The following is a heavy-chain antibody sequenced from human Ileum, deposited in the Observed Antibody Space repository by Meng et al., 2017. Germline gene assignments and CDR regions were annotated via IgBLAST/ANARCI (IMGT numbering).Heavy chain of an antibody. CDR3: VRGVNKYYYGMDV. Sequence: GESLKISCAASGFTFSSYWMHWVRQAPGKGLVWVSRINSDGSSTSYADSVKGRFTISRDNAKNTLYLQMNSLRAEDTAVYYCVRGVNKYYYGMDVWGQGTTVTGSS. CDR2: INSDGSST. J-gene: IGHJ6*02. CDR1: GFTFSSYW. D-gene: IGHD3-10*01. V-gene: IGHV3-74*01.